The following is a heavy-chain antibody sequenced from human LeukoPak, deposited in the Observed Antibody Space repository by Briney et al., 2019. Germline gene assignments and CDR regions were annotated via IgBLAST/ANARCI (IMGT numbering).Heavy chain of an antibody. Sequence: GESLKISCKGSGYSFTSYWIGWVRQMPGKGLEWMGIIYPADSDTRYSPSFQGQVTISADNSISTAYLQWSSLKASDTAVYYFARRGNYYGIEYWGQGTLVTVFS. V-gene: IGHV5-51*01. CDR2: IYPADSDT. D-gene: IGHD1-26*01. CDR3: ARRGNYYGIEY. CDR1: GYSFTSYW. J-gene: IGHJ4*02.